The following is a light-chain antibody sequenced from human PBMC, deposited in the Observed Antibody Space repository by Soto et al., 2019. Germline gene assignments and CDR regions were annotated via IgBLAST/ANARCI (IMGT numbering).Light chain of an antibody. V-gene: IGLV1-40*01. CDR3: QSYDSSLSGSKV. J-gene: IGLJ1*01. CDR1: SSNIGAGSD. Sequence: QAVVTQPPSVSGAPGQRVTISCTGSSSNIGAGSDVHWYQQLPGTAPKLLIYSNSNRPSGVPDRFSGSKSGTSASLAITGLQAEDEADYYCQSYDSSLSGSKVFGTGTKLTVL. CDR2: SNS.